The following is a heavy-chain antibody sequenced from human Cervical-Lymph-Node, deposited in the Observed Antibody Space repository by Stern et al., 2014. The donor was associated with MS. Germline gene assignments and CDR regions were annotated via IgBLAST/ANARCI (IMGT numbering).Heavy chain of an antibody. Sequence: EVQLVESGGGLVKPGGSLRLSCAASGFTFSSYSMNWVRQAPGKGLEWVSSISSSSSYIYYADSVKGRFTISRDNAKNSLYLQMNSLRAEDTAVYYCARGEGGYSGYDAGYWGQGTLVTVSS. V-gene: IGHV3-21*01. CDR1: GFTFSSYS. J-gene: IGHJ4*02. CDR2: ISSSSSYI. CDR3: ARGEGGYSGYDAGY. D-gene: IGHD5-12*01.